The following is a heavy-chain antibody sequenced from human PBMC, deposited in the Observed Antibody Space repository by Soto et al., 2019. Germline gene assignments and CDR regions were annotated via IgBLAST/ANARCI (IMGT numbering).Heavy chain of an antibody. CDR1: GFTFSSYG. J-gene: IGHJ6*02. D-gene: IGHD4-4*01. CDR3: ARDLGNSNYPYYYYYYGMDV. Sequence: ESGGGVVQPGRSLRLSCAASGFTFSSYGMHWVRQAPGKGLEWVAVIWYDGSNKYYADSVKGRFTISRDNSKNTLYLQMNSLRAEDTAVYYCARDLGNSNYPYYYYYYGMDVWGQGTTVTVSS. V-gene: IGHV3-33*01. CDR2: IWYDGSNK.